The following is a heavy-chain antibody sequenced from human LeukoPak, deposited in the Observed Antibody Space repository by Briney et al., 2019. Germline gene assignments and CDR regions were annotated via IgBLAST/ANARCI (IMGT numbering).Heavy chain of an antibody. CDR2: IKQDGSEK. CDR3: ARESSGGSIAPKYYYYYMDV. CDR1: GFTFSSYG. V-gene: IGHV3-7*01. J-gene: IGHJ6*03. D-gene: IGHD3-16*01. Sequence: GGSLRLSCAASGFTFSSYGMSWVRQAPGKGLEWVANIKQDGSEKYYVDSVKGRFTISRDNAKNSLYLQMNSLRAEDTAVYYCARESSGGSIAPKYYYYYMDVWGKGTTVTVSS.